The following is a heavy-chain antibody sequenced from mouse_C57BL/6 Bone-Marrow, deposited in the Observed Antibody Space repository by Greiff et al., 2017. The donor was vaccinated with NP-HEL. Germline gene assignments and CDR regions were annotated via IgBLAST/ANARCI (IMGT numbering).Heavy chain of an antibody. J-gene: IGHJ3*01. V-gene: IGHV3-6*01. CDR2: ISYDGSN. CDR3: AREGGYYGSPFAY. Sequence: EVQLQESGPGLVKPSQSLSLTCSVTGNSITSGYYWNWIRQFPGNKLEWMGYISYDGSNNYNPSLKNRISITRDPSKNQFFLKLNSVTTEDTATYYCAREGGYYGSPFAYWGQGTLVTVSA. D-gene: IGHD1-1*01. CDR1: GNSITSGYY.